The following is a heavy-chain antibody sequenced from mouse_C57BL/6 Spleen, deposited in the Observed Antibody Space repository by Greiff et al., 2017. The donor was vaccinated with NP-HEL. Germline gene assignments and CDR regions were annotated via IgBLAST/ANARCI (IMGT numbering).Heavy chain of an antibody. CDR1: GYTFTSYW. Sequence: QVQLKQPGAELVKPGASVKLSCKASGYTFTSYWMHWVKQRPGRGLEWIGRIDPNSGGTKYNEKFKSKATLTVDKPSSTAYMQLSSLTSEDSAVYYCARMEDMTVVANYAMDYWGQGTSVTVAS. CDR2: IDPNSGGT. V-gene: IGHV1-72*01. J-gene: IGHJ4*01. D-gene: IGHD1-1*01. CDR3: ARMEDMTVVANYAMDY.